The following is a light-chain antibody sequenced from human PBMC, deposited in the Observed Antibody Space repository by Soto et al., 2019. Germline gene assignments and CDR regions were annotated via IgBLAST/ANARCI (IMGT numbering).Light chain of an antibody. Sequence: QSVLTQPASVSGSPGQSITISCTGTSSDLGGYNFVSWYQHHPGKAPKLMIYQVSNRPSGVSNRFSGSKSGNTASLTISGLQAADEADYFCKSYAGSNTYVFGSGTKATVL. J-gene: IGLJ1*01. V-gene: IGLV2-14*01. CDR2: QVS. CDR1: SSDLGGYNF. CDR3: KSYAGSNTYV.